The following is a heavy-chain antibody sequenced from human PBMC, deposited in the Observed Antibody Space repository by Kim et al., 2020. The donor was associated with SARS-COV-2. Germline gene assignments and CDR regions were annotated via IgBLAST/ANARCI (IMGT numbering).Heavy chain of an antibody. Sequence: SETLSLTCTVSGGSISSSSYYWGWIRQPPGKGLEWIGSIYYSGSTYYNPSLKSRVTISVDTSKNQFSLKLSSVTAADTAVYYCATIAAADYYYYGMYVWGQGTTVTVSS. V-gene: IGHV4-39*01. CDR2: IYYSGST. D-gene: IGHD6-13*01. J-gene: IGHJ6*02. CDR3: ATIAAADYYYYGMYV. CDR1: GGSISSSSYY.